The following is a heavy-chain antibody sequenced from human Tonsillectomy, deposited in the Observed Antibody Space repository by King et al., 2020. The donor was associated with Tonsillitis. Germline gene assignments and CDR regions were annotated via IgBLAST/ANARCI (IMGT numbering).Heavy chain of an antibody. CDR2: ISSSSSTI. Sequence: VQLVKSGGGLVQPGGSLRLSCAASGFTFSSYSMNWVRQAPGKGLEWVSYISSSSSTIYYADSVKGRFTISRDNAKNSLFLQMNSLRAEDTAVYYCARGRGYSSTWYELFFDYWGQGTLVTVSS. V-gene: IGHV3-48*01. CDR1: GFTFSSYS. D-gene: IGHD6-13*01. J-gene: IGHJ4*02. CDR3: ARGRGYSSTWYELFFDY.